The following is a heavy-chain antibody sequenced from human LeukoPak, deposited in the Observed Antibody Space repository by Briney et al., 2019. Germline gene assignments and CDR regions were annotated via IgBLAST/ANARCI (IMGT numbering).Heavy chain of an antibody. J-gene: IGHJ4*02. CDR2: IPYDGINK. Sequence: GGSLRLSCAASGFSFSAYAMHWVRQAPGKGLEWVAVIPYDGINKYYGDSVKGRFTISRDNSRNTLYLQMNSLRAEDTAVYYCARDNRVAARRAYYFDYWGQGTLVTVSS. CDR1: GFSFSAYA. CDR3: ARDNRVAARRAYYFDY. V-gene: IGHV3-30*04. D-gene: IGHD1-26*01.